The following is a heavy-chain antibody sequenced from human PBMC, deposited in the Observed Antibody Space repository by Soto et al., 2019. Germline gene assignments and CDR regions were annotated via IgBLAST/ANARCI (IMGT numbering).Heavy chain of an antibody. CDR2: IYSGGYT. V-gene: IGHV3-53*01. CDR3: ATHPGGGGY. J-gene: IGHJ4*02. D-gene: IGHD3-10*01. CDR1: GFTVSNNY. Sequence: EVQLVESGGGLIQPGGSLRLSCAVSGFTVSNNYMSWVRQAPGKGLEGVSVIYSGGYTAYRDSVKGRFTISRDNSKNTLYLKRNSRGAADPAFFSWATHPGGGGYWGQGTLVTVSS.